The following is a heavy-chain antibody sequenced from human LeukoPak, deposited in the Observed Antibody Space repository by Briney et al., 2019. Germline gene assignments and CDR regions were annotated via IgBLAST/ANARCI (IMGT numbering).Heavy chain of an antibody. CDR2: IYYSGST. D-gene: IGHD3-22*01. V-gene: IGHV4-59*01. Sequence: PSETLSLTCTVSGGSISSYYWSWIRQPPGKGLEWIGYIYYSGSTNYNPSLKSRVTISVDTSKNQFSLKLSSVTAADTAVYYCAREIPRYYDSSGRFDPWGQGTLVTVSS. CDR1: GGSISSYY. J-gene: IGHJ5*02. CDR3: AREIPRYYDSSGRFDP.